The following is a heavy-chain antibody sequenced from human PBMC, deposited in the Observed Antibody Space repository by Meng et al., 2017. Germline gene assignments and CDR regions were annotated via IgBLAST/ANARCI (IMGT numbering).Heavy chain of an antibody. CDR3: ARDEDISAAGKLFGDY. J-gene: IGHJ4*02. CDR2: INPKSGDT. D-gene: IGHD6-13*01. Sequence: QGQLLQFGDEVKKPGASVKVSCKASGYTFPDYWLHWVRRAPGQGLEWMGRINPKSGDTHYAQRFQGRVTMTGDTSISTAYMELSGLRSDDTAMYYCARDEDISAAGKLFGDYWGQGTLVTVSS. CDR1: GYTFPDYW. V-gene: IGHV1-2*06.